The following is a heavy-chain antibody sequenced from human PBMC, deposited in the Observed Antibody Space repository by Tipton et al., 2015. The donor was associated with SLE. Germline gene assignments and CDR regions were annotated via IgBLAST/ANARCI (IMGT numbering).Heavy chain of an antibody. D-gene: IGHD1-1*01. CDR3: ARDVRGTESHDK. CDR1: GFTISSYW. Sequence: SLRLSCAASGFTISSYWMSWVRQAPGKGLEWVANIKQDGSVKYYVDAVKGRLTISRDNAQNSLYLQLNSLRVEDTAVYYCARDVRGTESHDKWGQGTLVTVSS. CDR2: IKQDGSVK. J-gene: IGHJ4*02. V-gene: IGHV3-7*03.